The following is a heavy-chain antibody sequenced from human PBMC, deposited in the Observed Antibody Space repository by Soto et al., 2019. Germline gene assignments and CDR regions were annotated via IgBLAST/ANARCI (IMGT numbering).Heavy chain of an antibody. Sequence: PGGSLRLSCAASGFTFSSYGMSWVRQAPGKGLEWVSVIYSGGTTFYADSVKGRFTISRDNSKNTLYLQMNSLRAEDTAVYYCHGYGYWGQGTLVTVSS. D-gene: IGHD5-12*01. V-gene: IGHV3-53*01. CDR2: IYSGGTT. CDR1: GFTFSSYG. CDR3: HGYGY. J-gene: IGHJ4*02.